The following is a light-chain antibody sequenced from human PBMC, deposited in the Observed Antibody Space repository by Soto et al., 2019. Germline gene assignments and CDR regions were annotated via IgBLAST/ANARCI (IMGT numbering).Light chain of an antibody. CDR3: CSYAGSYTWV. J-gene: IGLJ3*02. Sequence: QSALTQPHSVSGSPGQSVTISCTGTSSDVGGYNYVSWYQQHPGKAPKLMIYDVSKRPSGVPDRFSGSKSGNTASLTISGLQAEDEADYYCCSYAGSYTWVFGGGTKVTV. CDR2: DVS. CDR1: SSDVGGYNY. V-gene: IGLV2-11*01.